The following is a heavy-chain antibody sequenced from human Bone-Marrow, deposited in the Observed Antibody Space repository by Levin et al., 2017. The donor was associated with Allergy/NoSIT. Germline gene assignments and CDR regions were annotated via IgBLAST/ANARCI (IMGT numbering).Heavy chain of an antibody. V-gene: IGHV3-30*04. D-gene: IGHD6-19*01. CDR1: GFLFSSYS. CDR3: ARGKLAGHKSLAVDY. Sequence: SLKISCAASGFLFSSYSFHWVRQAPGKGLEWVALISSDGRKEYYAESVKGRFTISRDNSKNTVHLQMSSLRAEDTAVYFCARGKLAGHKSLAVDYWGQGTLVTVSS. CDR2: ISSDGRKE. J-gene: IGHJ4*02.